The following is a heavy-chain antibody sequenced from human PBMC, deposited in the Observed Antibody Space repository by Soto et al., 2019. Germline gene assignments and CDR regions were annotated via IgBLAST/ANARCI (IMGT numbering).Heavy chain of an antibody. CDR2: ISAYNGNT. V-gene: IGHV1-18*04. CDR3: ARGGGSRYWGSSLGGGGNWFDP. Sequence: ASVPVYCKASGYTFTSYGINWVRQAHGQGLEWMGWISAYNGNTNYAQKLQGRGTMTTDTSTSTAYMELRSLRSDDTAVYYCARGGGSRYWGSSLGGGGNWFDPWGQGNLVPVSS. D-gene: IGHD6-6*01. J-gene: IGHJ5*02. CDR1: GYTFTSYG.